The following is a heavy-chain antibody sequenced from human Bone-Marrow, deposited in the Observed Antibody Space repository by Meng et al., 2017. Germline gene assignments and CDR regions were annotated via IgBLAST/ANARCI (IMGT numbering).Heavy chain of an antibody. CDR2: INHSGST. Sequence: VQLQQVGPGLLKPSVTLSLTCVVSVGSFSDYCWSWIRQPRGKGLEWIGEINHSGSTNYNPSLESRATISVDTSQNNLSLKLSSVTAADSAVYFWARSLRTLTGPKYFEYWGQGTLVTVSS. CDR3: ARSLRTLTGPKYFEY. V-gene: IGHV4-34*01. J-gene: IGHJ4*02. CDR1: VGSFSDYC. D-gene: IGHD3-9*01.